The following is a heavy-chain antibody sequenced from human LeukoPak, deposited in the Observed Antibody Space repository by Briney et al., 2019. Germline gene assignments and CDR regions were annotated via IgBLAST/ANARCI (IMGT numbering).Heavy chain of an antibody. CDR2: IWYDGSSK. CDR3: ARKSEGNSGYVRF. V-gene: IGHV3-33*01. CDR1: GFTFSSYV. Sequence: GGSLRLSCAASGFTFSSYVMHWVRQAPGKGLEWVAVIWYDGSSKYYADSVKGRFTISRDNSKNTLYLQMNSLRAEDTAVYYCARKSEGNSGYVRFWGQGTLVTVSS. D-gene: IGHD5-12*01. J-gene: IGHJ1*01.